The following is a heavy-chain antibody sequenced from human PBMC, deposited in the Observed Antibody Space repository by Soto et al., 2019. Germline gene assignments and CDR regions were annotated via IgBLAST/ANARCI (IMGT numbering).Heavy chain of an antibody. V-gene: IGHV1-2*04. Sequence: RASVKVSCKASGYTFTGCYMHCVRQAPGQGLEWMGWINPNSGGTNYAQKFQGWVTMTRDTSISTAYMELSRLRSDDTAVYYCARDSYVVDSRTYYYYYGMDVWGQGTTGTVSS. CDR3: ARDSYVVDSRTYYYYYGMDV. D-gene: IGHD2-2*01. CDR2: INPNSGGT. J-gene: IGHJ6*02. CDR1: GYTFTGCY.